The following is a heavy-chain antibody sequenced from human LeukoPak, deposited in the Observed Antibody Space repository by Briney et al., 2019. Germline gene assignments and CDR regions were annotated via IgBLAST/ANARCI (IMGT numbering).Heavy chain of an antibody. CDR3: ARGPYNWNSYYYYYYMDV. Sequence: ASVKVSCKASGYTFTSYDINWVRQATGQGLEWMGWMNPNSGNTGYAQKFQGRVTMTRNTSISTAYMELSSLRSEDTAVYYCARGPYNWNSYYYYYYMDVWGKGTTVTVSS. V-gene: IGHV1-8*01. D-gene: IGHD1-7*01. CDR2: MNPNSGNT. J-gene: IGHJ6*03. CDR1: GYTFTSYD.